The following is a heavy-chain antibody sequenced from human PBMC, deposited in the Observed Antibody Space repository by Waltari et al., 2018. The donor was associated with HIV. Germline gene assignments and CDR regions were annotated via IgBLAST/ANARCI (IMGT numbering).Heavy chain of an antibody. V-gene: IGHV4-61*02. Sequence: QVQLQESGPGLVTPSQTLSLTCTVSGGPISSGSYYWRWIRQPAGKGLEWIGRIYTSGSTNYNPSLKSRVTISVDTSKNQFSLKLSSVTAADTAVYYCAREGTIFGVAAYGMDVWGQGTTVTVSS. D-gene: IGHD3-3*01. CDR1: GGPISSGSYY. CDR2: IYTSGST. CDR3: AREGTIFGVAAYGMDV. J-gene: IGHJ6*02.